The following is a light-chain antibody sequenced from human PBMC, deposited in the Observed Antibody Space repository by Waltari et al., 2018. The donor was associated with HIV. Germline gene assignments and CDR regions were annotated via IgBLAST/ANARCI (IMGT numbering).Light chain of an antibody. CDR1: SSDIGNYNL. Sequence: QSALSQPASVSVSPRQSLTISCTGTSSDIGNYNLFSCYQQHPGKAPQRIIYEGSKRPSGVSNRISGSKSANTAALTISGLQAEDEADYFCSSYGGSSNGLFGGGTKLTVL. CDR3: SSYGGSSNGL. V-gene: IGLV2-23*01. CDR2: EGS. J-gene: IGLJ2*01.